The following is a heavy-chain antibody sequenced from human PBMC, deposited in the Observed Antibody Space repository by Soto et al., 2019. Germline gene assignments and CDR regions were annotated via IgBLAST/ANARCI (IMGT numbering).Heavy chain of an antibody. CDR2: ISGSGGST. J-gene: IGHJ3*02. Sequence: GGSRRLSCAGSACTLRRCAMRWFRQAPGKGLEWVSAISGSGGSTYYADSVKGRFTISRDNSKNTLYLQMNSLRAEDTAVYYCAKALTGCDAFAIWGQGTMVTVSS. CDR3: AKALTGCDAFAI. V-gene: IGHV3-23*01. D-gene: IGHD7-27*01. CDR1: ACTLRRCA.